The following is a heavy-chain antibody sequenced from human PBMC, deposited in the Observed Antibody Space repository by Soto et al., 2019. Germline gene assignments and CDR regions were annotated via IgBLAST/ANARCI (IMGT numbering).Heavy chain of an antibody. J-gene: IGHJ6*02. CDR2: IIPIFGTA. D-gene: IGHD6-13*01. CDR3: AREDRTAAAVPRYYGMDV. CDR1: GGTFSSYA. Sequence: QVQLVQSGAEVKKPGSSVKVSCKASGGTFSSYAISWVRQAPGQGLEWMGGIIPIFGTANYAQKFQGRVTITADESTSTAYMELSSLRSEDTAVYYCAREDRTAAAVPRYYGMDVWGQGTTVTVSS. V-gene: IGHV1-69*01.